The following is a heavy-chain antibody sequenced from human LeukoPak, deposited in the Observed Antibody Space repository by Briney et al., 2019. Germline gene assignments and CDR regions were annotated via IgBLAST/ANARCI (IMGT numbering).Heavy chain of an antibody. CDR1: GGSISSYY. V-gene: IGHV4-59*08. CDR2: IYYSGST. J-gene: IGHJ3*02. Sequence: SETLSLTCTVSGGSISSYYWSWIRQPPGKGLEWIGYIYYSGSTNYNPSLKSRVTISVDTSKNQFSLKLSSVTAADTAVYYCARQRSVAFDIWGQGTTVTVSS. CDR3: ARQRSVAFDI. D-gene: IGHD3-3*01.